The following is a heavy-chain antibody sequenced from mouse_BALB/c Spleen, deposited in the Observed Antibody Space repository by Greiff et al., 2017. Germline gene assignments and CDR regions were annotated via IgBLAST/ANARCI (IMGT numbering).Heavy chain of an antibody. V-gene: IGHV1-67*01. CDR3: ARSGYGNYLYYFDY. D-gene: IGHD2-1*01. CDR1: SYTFTDYA. CDR2: ISTYYGNT. Sequence: VQLQQSGPELVRPGVSVKISCKGSSYTFTDYAMHWVKQSHAKSLEWIGVISTYYGNTNYNQKFKGKATMTVDKSSSTAYMELARLTSEDSAVYYCARSGYGNYLYYFDYWGQGTTLTVSS. J-gene: IGHJ2*01.